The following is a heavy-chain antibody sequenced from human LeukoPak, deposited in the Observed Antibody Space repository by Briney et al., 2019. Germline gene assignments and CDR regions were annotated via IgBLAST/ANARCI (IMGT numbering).Heavy chain of an antibody. CDR1: GGSFSGYC. D-gene: IGHD3-22*01. CDR2: INHSGST. J-gene: IGHJ4*02. Sequence: SETLSLTCAVYGGSFSGYCWSWIRQPPGEGLEWIGEINHSGSTNYNPSLKSRVTISVDTSKNQFSLKLSSVTAADTAVYYCARETIAYYYDSSGSPFDYWGQGTLVTVSS. V-gene: IGHV4-34*01. CDR3: ARETIAYYYDSSGSPFDY.